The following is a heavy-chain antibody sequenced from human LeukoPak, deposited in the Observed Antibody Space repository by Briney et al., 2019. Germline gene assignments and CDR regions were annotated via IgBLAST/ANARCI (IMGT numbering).Heavy chain of an antibody. CDR2: ISGSGGST. J-gene: IGHJ4*02. D-gene: IGHD1-26*01. CDR1: GFTFSSYA. V-gene: IGHV3-23*01. Sequence: GGSLRLSCAASGFTFSSYAMSWVRQAPGKGLEWVSAISGSGGSTYYADSVKGRFTISRDNSKNTLYLQMNSLRAEDTAVYYCAKVPYSGSYQNYFDYWGQGTLVTVSS. CDR3: AKVPYSGSYQNYFDY.